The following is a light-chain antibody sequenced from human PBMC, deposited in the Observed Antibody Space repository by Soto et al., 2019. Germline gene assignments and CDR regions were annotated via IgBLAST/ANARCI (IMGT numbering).Light chain of an antibody. Sequence: DIQMTQSPSSLSASVGDRVTITCRASQSIANYLNWYQQKPGTAPKLLIFAASSLQSGVPSRLSGSGSGTDFTLTISSLQPEDFATYYCQQYYSFPWTFGQGTKVDIK. J-gene: IGKJ1*01. CDR2: AAS. CDR3: QQYYSFPWT. CDR1: QSIANY. V-gene: IGKV1-39*01.